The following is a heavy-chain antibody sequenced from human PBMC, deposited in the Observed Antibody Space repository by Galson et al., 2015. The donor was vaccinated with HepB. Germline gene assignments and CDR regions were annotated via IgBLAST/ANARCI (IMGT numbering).Heavy chain of an antibody. Sequence: SVKVSCKASGGTFSRYAISWVRQAPGQGLEWMGGTIPIFGTANYAQKFQGRVTITADESTSTAYMKLSSLRSENTALYYCARGHRSIPQAALDPWGQGTLVTVSS. CDR2: TIPIFGTA. V-gene: IGHV1-69*13. CDR1: GGTFSRYA. J-gene: IGHJ5*02. D-gene: IGHD2-2*02. CDR3: ARGHRSIPQAALDP.